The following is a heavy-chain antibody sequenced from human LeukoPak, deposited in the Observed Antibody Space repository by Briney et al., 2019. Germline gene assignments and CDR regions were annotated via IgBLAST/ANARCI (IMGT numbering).Heavy chain of an antibody. CDR2: INPNSGGT. J-gene: IGHJ4*02. CDR3: ARDWYGSGSYFVY. D-gene: IGHD3-10*01. Sequence: ASVKVSCKASGYTFTGYYMHWVRQAPGQGLEWMGWINPNSGGTNYAQKFQGRVTMTRDTPISTAYMELSRLRSDDTAVYYCARDWYGSGSYFVYWGQGTLVTVSS. CDR1: GYTFTGYY. V-gene: IGHV1-2*02.